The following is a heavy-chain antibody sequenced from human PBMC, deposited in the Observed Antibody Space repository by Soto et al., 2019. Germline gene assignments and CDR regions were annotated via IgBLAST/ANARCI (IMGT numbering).Heavy chain of an antibody. CDR2: ISYDGSNK. J-gene: IGHJ6*02. CDR3: AKTTMVLQYYYYGMDV. Sequence: PGGSLRLSCAASGFTFSSYGMHWVRQAPGKGLEWVAVISYDGSNKYYADSVKGRFTISRDNSKNTLYLQMNSLRAEDTAVYYCAKTTMVLQYYYYGMDVWGQGTTVTVSS. D-gene: IGHD3-10*01. CDR1: GFTFSSYG. V-gene: IGHV3-30*18.